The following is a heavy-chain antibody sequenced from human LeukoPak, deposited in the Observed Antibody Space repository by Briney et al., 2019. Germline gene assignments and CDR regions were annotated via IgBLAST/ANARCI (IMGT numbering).Heavy chain of an antibody. CDR1: GFTFSNYA. CDR2: ISWNSDII. Sequence: GGSLRLSCAASGFTFSNYAMSWVRQAPGKGLEWVSGISWNSDIIDYADSVKGRFTISRDNAKNSLYLQMNSLRSEDTALYYCGRSSSGWYRGPFDYWGLGTLVTVSS. CDR3: GRSSSGWYRGPFDY. J-gene: IGHJ4*02. V-gene: IGHV3-9*01. D-gene: IGHD6-19*01.